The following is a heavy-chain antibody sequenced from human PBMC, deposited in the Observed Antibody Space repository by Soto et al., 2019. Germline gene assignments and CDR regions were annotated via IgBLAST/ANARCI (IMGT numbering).Heavy chain of an antibody. CDR2: INCDGSTT. J-gene: IGHJ4*02. V-gene: IGHV3-74*01. D-gene: IGHD3-10*01. Sequence: GGSLRLSCEASGYIFDSFNMNWVRQAPGKGLVWVSQINCDGSTTAYADSVKGRFTISRDNARNSLYLQMNSLRAEDTAVYYCVRNYQYQLAYWGQGPLVTVSS. CDR1: GYIFDSFN. CDR3: VRNYQYQLAY.